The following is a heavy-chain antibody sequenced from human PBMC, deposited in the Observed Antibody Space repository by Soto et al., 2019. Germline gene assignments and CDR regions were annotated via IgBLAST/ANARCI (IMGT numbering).Heavy chain of an antibody. CDR3: ARGGYCISTSCSDYYYYGMDV. D-gene: IGHD2-2*01. V-gene: IGHV1-8*01. CDR2: MNPNSGNT. J-gene: IGHJ6*02. Sequence: QVQLVQSGAEVKKPGASVKVSCKASGYTFTSYDINWVRQATGQGLEWMGWMNPNSGNTGYAQKFQGRVTMTRTTSIITAYMELSSMRSEDTAVYYCARGGYCISTSCSDYYYYGMDVWGQGTTVTVSS. CDR1: GYTFTSYD.